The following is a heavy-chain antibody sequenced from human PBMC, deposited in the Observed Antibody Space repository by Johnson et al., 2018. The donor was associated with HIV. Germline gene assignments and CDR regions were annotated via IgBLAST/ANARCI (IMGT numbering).Heavy chain of an antibody. V-gene: IGHV3-20*04. J-gene: IGHJ3*02. CDR2: INWNGGST. Sequence: VQLVESGGGVVQPGRSLRLSCAASGFTFNSYGMHWVRQAPGKGLEWVSGINWNGGSTGYADSVKGRFTISRDNAKNSLYLQMNSLRAEDTALYYCARDTTMIVVSDAFDIWGQGTMVTVSS. CDR1: GFTFNSYG. CDR3: ARDTTMIVVSDAFDI. D-gene: IGHD3-22*01.